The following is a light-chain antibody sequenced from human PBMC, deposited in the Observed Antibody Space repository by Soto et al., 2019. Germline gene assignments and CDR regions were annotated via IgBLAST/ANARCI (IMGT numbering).Light chain of an antibody. CDR2: GAS. CDR1: QSVGISY. V-gene: IGKV3-20*01. J-gene: IGKJ2*02. CDR3: QQYGSSPST. Sequence: EIVLTQSPGTLSLSPGERATLSCGASQSVGISYLAWYQQKPGQAPRLLIYGASSRATGIPDRFSGSGSGTDFTLTISRLEPEDFAVYYCQQYGSSPSTFGQGTKLEIK.